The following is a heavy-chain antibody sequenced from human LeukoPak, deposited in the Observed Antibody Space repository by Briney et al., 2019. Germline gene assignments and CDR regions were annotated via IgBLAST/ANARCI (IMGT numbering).Heavy chain of an antibody. Sequence: KPSETLSLTCAVYGGSFSGYYCSWIRQPPGKGLEWIGEINHSGSTNYNPSLKSRVTISVDTSKNQFSLKLSSVTAADTAVYYCAREDVVVPAAKGFDPWGQGTLVTVSS. J-gene: IGHJ5*02. CDR1: GGSFSGYY. V-gene: IGHV4-34*01. CDR3: AREDVVVPAAKGFDP. D-gene: IGHD2-2*01. CDR2: INHSGST.